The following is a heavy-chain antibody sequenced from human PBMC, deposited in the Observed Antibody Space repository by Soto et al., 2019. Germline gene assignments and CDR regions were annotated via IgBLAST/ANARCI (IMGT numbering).Heavy chain of an antibody. Sequence: PGGSLRLFCAASGFTFSDYYMSWIRQAPGKGLEWVSYISGSGSSIYYADSVKGRFTISRDNSKNTLYLQMNSLRAEDTAVYYWVKFPSIDYGGNPPLWGQGTLVTAPQ. CDR1: GFTFSDYY. J-gene: IGHJ4*02. CDR3: VKFPSIDYGGNPPL. D-gene: IGHD4-17*01. V-gene: IGHV3-23*01. CDR2: ISGSGSSI.